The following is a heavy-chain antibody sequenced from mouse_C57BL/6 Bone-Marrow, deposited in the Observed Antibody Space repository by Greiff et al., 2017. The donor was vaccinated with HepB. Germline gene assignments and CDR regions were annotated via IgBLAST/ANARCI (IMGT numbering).Heavy chain of an antibody. CDR1: GYSITSDC. V-gene: IGHV3-8*01. Sequence: VQLQQSGPGLAKPSHTLSLTCSVTGYSITSDCWNWIRKFPGNKLEYMGYISYSGSTYYNPSLKSRISITRDTSKNQYYLKLNSVTTEDTATDYCARGGYGNRFGCWGQGTTLTVAS. CDR2: ISYSGST. J-gene: IGHJ2*01. D-gene: IGHD2-1*01. CDR3: ARGGYGNRFGC.